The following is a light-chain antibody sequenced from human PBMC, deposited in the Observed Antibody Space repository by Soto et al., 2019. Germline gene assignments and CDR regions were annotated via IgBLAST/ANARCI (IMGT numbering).Light chain of an antibody. CDR1: RSDVGGYNY. Sequence: QSALTQPASVSGSPGQSITISCTGTRSDVGGYNYVSWYQQHPGKAPKLMIYDVSNRPSGVSNRFSGSKSANTASLTISGLQAEDEADYYCSSHTSSSTSYVFGTGTKVTV. V-gene: IGLV2-14*01. CDR3: SSHTSSSTSYV. CDR2: DVS. J-gene: IGLJ1*01.